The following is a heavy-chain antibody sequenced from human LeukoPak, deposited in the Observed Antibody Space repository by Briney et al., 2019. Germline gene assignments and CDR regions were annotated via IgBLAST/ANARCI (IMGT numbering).Heavy chain of an antibody. J-gene: IGHJ4*02. D-gene: IGHD3-22*01. CDR2: INWNGGST. CDR3: ARASYYYDSSGPLDY. CDR1: GFTFDDYG. V-gene: IGHV3-20*04. Sequence: PGGSLRLSCAASGFTFDDYGMSWVRQAPGKGLEWVSGINWNGGSTGYADSVKGRFTISRDNAKNSLYLQMNSLRAEDTALYYCARASYYYDSSGPLDYWGQGTLVTVSS.